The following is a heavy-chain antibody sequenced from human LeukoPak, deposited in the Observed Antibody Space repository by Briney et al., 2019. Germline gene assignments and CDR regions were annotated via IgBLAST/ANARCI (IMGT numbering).Heavy chain of an antibody. V-gene: IGHV4-30-2*01. Sequence: TSQTLSLTCTVSGGSISSGGHSWSWIRQPPGKGLEWIGYIYHSGSGSTYYNPSLKSRVTISVDKSKNQFSLKLSSVTAADTAVYYCARVGVGYSGYDPFDYWGQGTLVTVSS. CDR1: GGSISSGGHS. CDR3: ARVGVGYSGYDPFDY. J-gene: IGHJ4*02. D-gene: IGHD5-12*01. CDR2: IYHSGSGST.